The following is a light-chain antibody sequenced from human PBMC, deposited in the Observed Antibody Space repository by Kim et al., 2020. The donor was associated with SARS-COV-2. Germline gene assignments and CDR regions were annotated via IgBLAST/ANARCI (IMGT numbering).Light chain of an antibody. CDR3: TAYTTSSSWV. V-gene: IGLV2-14*04. CDR1: SSDVGGYDY. Sequence: GQSITFSCTGTSSDVGGYDYVSWFQQHPGKVPKLMIYDVSKRPSGVSNRFSGSKSGNTASLTISGLQAEDEADYYCTAYTTSSSWVFGGGTQLTVL. CDR2: DVS. J-gene: IGLJ3*02.